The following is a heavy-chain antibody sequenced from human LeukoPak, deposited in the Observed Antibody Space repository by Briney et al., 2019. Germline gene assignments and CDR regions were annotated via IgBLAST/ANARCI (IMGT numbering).Heavy chain of an antibody. CDR2: VSYEGTIK. V-gene: IGHV3-30*14. J-gene: IGHJ5*01. CDR3: AREKFDS. Sequence: GGSLRLSCAASGFAFSNFAMHWVRQAPGKGLEWAAVVSYEGTIKYYADSAKGRFSISRDNSANIISLQMNNLTTEDTAAYYCAREKFDSWGQGTLVTVSS. CDR1: GFAFSNFA.